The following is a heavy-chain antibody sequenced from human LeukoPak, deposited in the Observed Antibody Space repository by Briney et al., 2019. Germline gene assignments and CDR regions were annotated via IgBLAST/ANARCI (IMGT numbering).Heavy chain of an antibody. V-gene: IGHV1-46*01. CDR2: INPSGDGT. Sequence: ASVKVSCKASGHTFTTYYVHLVRQAPGQGLEWMGVINPSGDGTNYPQRFQGRVTLTRDTSTSTVYMELSSLRSEDTAVYYCARGGYYYDSSGYSGSFDYWGQGTLVTVSS. CDR3: ARGGYYYDSSGYSGSFDY. J-gene: IGHJ4*02. D-gene: IGHD3-22*01. CDR1: GHTFTTYY.